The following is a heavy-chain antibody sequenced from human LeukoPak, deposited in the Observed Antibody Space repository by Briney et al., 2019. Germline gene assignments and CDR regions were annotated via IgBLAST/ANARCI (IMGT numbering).Heavy chain of an antibody. CDR3: ARVAARPRYYYYMDV. CDR2: MNPNSGNT. J-gene: IGHJ6*03. Sequence: ASVKVSCKASGYTFTSYDINWVRQATGQGLEWMGWMNPNSGNTGYAQKFQGRVTITRNTSISTAYMELSSLRSEDTAVYYCARVAARPRYYYYMDVWGKGTTVTVSS. CDR1: GYTFTSYD. V-gene: IGHV1-8*03. D-gene: IGHD6-6*01.